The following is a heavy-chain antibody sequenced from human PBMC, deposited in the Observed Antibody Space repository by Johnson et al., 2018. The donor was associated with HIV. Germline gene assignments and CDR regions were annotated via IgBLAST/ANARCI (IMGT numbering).Heavy chain of an antibody. D-gene: IGHD5-18*01. Sequence: VQLVESGGGLVKPGGSLRLSCAASGFTFSNAWMSWVRQAPGKGLEWVGRIKSKTDGGTTDYAAPVKGRFSISRHDSKNTLYLQMNSLKTEDTAVYYCTTEESSYGSAFDIWGQGTMVTVSS. J-gene: IGHJ3*02. CDR1: GFTFSNAW. CDR2: IKSKTDGGTT. CDR3: TTEESSYGSAFDI. V-gene: IGHV3-15*01.